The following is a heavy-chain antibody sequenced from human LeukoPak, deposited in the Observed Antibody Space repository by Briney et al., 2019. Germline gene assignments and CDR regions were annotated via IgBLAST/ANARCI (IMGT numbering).Heavy chain of an antibody. V-gene: IGHV4-34*01. CDR1: GGSFSGYY. CDR3: AKTTTRLLDPYSYFDY. CDR2: INHSGST. D-gene: IGHD1-1*01. J-gene: IGHJ4*02. Sequence: PSETLSLTCAVYGGSFSGYYWSWIRQPPGKGLEWIGEINHSGSTNYNPSLKSRVTISVDTSKNQFSLKLSSVTAADTAVYYCAKTTTRLLDPYSYFDYWGQGTLVTVSS.